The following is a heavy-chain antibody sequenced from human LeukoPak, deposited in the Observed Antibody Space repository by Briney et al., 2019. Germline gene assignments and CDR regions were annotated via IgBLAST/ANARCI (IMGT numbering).Heavy chain of an antibody. CDR2: INPNSGDT. CDR1: GYSFNVYF. CDR3: ARRFYYAMDV. D-gene: IGHD3-16*01. Sequence: GASVTVSFRASGYSFNVYFMQWVRQAPGKGREGMGWINPNSGDTNYAQKFQGRVTMTRDTSISTAYMELSKLRSDDAAVYYCARRFYYAMDVWGQGTTVTVSS. V-gene: IGHV1-2*02. J-gene: IGHJ6*02.